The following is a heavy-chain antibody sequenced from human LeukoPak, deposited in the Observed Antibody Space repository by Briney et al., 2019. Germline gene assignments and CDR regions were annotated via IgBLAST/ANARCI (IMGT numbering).Heavy chain of an antibody. CDR3: AREDYYDSSGYYPNWFDP. J-gene: IGHJ5*02. D-gene: IGHD3-22*01. CDR1: GYTFTGYY. Sequence: ASVKVSCKASGYTFTGYYMHWVRQAPGQGLEWMEWINPNSGGTNYAQKFQGRVTMTRDTSISTAYMELSRLRSDDTAVYYCAREDYYDSSGYYPNWFDPWGQGTLVTVSS. CDR2: INPNSGGT. V-gene: IGHV1-2*02.